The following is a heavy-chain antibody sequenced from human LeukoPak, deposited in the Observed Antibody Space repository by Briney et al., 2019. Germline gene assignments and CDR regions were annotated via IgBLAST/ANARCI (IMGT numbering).Heavy chain of an antibody. V-gene: IGHV3-49*04. CDR2: IRSKAYGGTT. Sequence: PGGSLRLSCTASGFTFGDYAMSWVRQAPGKGLEWVGFIRSKAYGGTTEYAASVKGRFTISRDDSKSIAYLRMNSLKTEDTAVYYCTRARGTGYYYYYYMDVWGKGTTVTVSS. J-gene: IGHJ6*03. CDR3: TRARGTGYYYYYYMDV. D-gene: IGHD3-10*01. CDR1: GFTFGDYA.